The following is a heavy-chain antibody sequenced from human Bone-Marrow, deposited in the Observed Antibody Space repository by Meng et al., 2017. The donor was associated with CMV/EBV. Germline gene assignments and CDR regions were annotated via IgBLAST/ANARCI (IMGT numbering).Heavy chain of an antibody. CDR2: ISGSGGST. D-gene: IGHD3-16*01. CDR3: ASQRRGNWYSDL. J-gene: IGHJ2*01. Sequence: GESLKISCAASGFTFSSYAMSWVRQAPGKGLEWVSAISGSGGSTYYADSVKGRFTISRDNSKNTLYLQMNSLRAEDTAVYYCASQRRGNWYSDLWGRGNLVTVSS. CDR1: GFTFSSYA. V-gene: IGHV3-23*01.